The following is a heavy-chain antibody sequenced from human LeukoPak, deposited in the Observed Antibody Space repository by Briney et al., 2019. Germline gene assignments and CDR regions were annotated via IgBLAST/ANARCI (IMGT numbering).Heavy chain of an antibody. V-gene: IGHV4-34*01. D-gene: IGHD4-11*01. CDR1: GGSFSGYY. J-gene: IGHJ6*01. Sequence: PSETLSLTCAVYGGSFSGYYWSWIRQPPGKGLEWIGEINHSGSTNYNPSLKSRVTISVDTSKNQFSLKLSSVTAADTAVYYCARGRNLDVCGKGTTVTVSS. CDR2: INHSGST. CDR3: ARGRNLDV.